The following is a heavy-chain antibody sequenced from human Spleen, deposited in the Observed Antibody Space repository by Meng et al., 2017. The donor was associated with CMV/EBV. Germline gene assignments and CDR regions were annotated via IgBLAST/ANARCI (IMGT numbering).Heavy chain of an antibody. J-gene: IGHJ4*02. CDR1: GGSGSSGSYY. V-gene: IGHV4-61*01. CDR3: ARGGWDSSGYYDY. CDR2: IYYSGST. Sequence: TVSGGSGSSGSYYWSWIRQPPGKGLEWIGYIYYSGSTNYNPPLKSRVTISVDTSKNQFSLKLSSVTAADTAVYYCARGGWDSSGYYDYWGQGTLVTVSS. D-gene: IGHD3-22*01.